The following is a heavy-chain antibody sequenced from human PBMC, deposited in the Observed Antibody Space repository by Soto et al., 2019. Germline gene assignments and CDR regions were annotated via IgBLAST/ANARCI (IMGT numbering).Heavy chain of an antibody. CDR1: GFTFDDYG. CDR3: ARKREDIVATIDYYYYMDV. V-gene: IGHV3-20*01. CDR2: INWNGGST. D-gene: IGHD5-12*01. Sequence: GGSLRLSCAASGFTFDDYGMSWVRQAPGKGLEWVSGINWNGGSTGYADSVKGRFTISRDNAKNSLYLQMNSLRAEDMALYHCARKREDIVATIDYYYYMDVWGKGTTVTVSS. J-gene: IGHJ6*03.